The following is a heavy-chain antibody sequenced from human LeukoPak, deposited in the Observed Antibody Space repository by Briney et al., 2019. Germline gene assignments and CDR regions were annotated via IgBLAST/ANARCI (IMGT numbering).Heavy chain of an antibody. D-gene: IGHD3-22*01. V-gene: IGHV4-34*01. J-gene: IGHJ5*02. CDR3: ACTYYYDSSGYDWFDP. Sequence: PSETLSLTCAVYGGSFSGYYWSWIRQPPGKGLEWIGEINHSGSTNYNPSLKSRVTISVDTSKNQFSLKLSSVTAADTAVYYCACTYYYDSSGYDWFDPWGQGTLVTVSS. CDR2: INHSGST. CDR1: GGSFSGYY.